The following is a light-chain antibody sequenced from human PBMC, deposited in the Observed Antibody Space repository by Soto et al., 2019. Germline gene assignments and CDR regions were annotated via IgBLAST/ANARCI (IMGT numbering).Light chain of an antibody. V-gene: IGKV1-5*03. CDR1: QSISTC. Sequence: DIQMTQSPSTLSASVGDRVTITCRASQSISTCLAWYQHKPGKAPRLLIYEASILERGVPSRFSGSGSGTEFTLSITSLQADDFATYYCQQYNSYSSWTFGQGTKVDIK. CDR2: EAS. CDR3: QQYNSYSSWT. J-gene: IGKJ1*01.